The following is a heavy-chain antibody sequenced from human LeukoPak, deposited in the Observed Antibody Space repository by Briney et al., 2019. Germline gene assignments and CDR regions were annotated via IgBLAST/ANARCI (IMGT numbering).Heavy chain of an antibody. Sequence: GGSLRLSCAASGFTFSDYYMSWIRQAPGKGLEWVSYISSSGSTVYYADSVKGRFTISRDNANNSLYLQMNSLRAEDTAVYYCARDPYGGCPYFDYWGQGTLVTVSS. CDR2: ISSSGSTV. D-gene: IGHD4-17*01. V-gene: IGHV3-11*01. CDR1: GFTFSDYY. CDR3: ARDPYGGCPYFDY. J-gene: IGHJ4*02.